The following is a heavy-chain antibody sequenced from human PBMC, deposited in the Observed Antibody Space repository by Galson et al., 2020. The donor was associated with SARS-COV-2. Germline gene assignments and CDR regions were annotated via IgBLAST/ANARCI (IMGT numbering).Heavy chain of an antibody. CDR1: DGPMSSYY. D-gene: IGHD4-17*01. J-gene: IGHJ6*02. V-gene: IGHV4-59*01. Sequence: SQTLSLTCSVSDGPMSSYYWSWIRQPPGKGLEWIGYISYSGSANYNPTLRSRVTISVDLSKNQFSLKVTSVTAADTAVYYCARDPAPLYGDNYYYGMDVWGRGTTVTVSS. CDR3: ARDPAPLYGDNYYYGMDV. CDR2: ISYSGSA.